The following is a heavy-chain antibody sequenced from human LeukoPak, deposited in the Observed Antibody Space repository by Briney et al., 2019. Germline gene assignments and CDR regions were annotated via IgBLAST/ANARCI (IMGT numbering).Heavy chain of an antibody. CDR2: IYYRGST. CDR3: ARLVGSSWYHEVLLGRDY. V-gene: IGHV4-39*01. D-gene: IGHD6-13*01. CDR1: GDSISSDDYY. Sequence: SETLSLTCTVSGDSISSDDYYWSWIRQPPGKGLEWIGYIYYRGSTYYNPSLKSRVTISVDTSKNQFSLKLSSVTAADTAVYYCARLVGSSWYHEVLLGRDYWGQGTLVTVSS. J-gene: IGHJ4*02.